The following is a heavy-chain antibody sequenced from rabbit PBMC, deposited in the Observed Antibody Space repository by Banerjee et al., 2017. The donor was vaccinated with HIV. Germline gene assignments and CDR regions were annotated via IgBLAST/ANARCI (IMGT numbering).Heavy chain of an antibody. CDR1: GFSFSSNA. V-gene: IGHV1S40*01. CDR2: VNTGSGSA. D-gene: IGHD4-1*01. J-gene: IGHJ4*01. Sequence: QSLEESGGGLVQPEGSLTLTCTASGFSFSSNAMCWVRQAPGKGLEWIGCVNTGSGSAYYASWAKGRFTISKTSSTTVTLQMTSLTAADTATYFCARDLAGVIGWNFNLWGQGTLVT. CDR3: ARDLAGVIGWNFNL.